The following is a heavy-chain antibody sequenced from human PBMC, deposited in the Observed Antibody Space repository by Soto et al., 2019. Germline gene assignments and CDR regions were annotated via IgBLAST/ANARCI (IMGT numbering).Heavy chain of an antibody. V-gene: IGHV1-69*13. CDR3: AKTYYYDSSAEFGI. Sequence: SVKVSCKASGGTFSSYAISWVRQAPGQGLEWMGGIIPIFGTANYAQKFQGRVTITADESTSTAYMELSSLRSEDTAVYYCAKTYYYDSSAEFGIWCQGTMVTVSS. CDR2: IIPIFGTA. CDR1: GGTFSSYA. J-gene: IGHJ3*02. D-gene: IGHD3-22*01.